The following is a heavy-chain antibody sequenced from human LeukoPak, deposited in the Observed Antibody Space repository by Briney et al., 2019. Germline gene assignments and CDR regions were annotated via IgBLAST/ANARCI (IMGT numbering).Heavy chain of an antibody. Sequence: ASVKVSCKLSGYTLTELSMHWVRQAPGKGLEWMGGFDPEDGETIYAQKFQGRVTMTEDTSTDTAYMELGSLRSEDTAVYYCASQPTRYCSSTSRYFEVYYTWGQGTLVTVSS. CDR2: FDPEDGET. D-gene: IGHD2-2*01. J-gene: IGHJ5*02. CDR3: ASQPTRYCSSTSRYFEVYYT. CDR1: GYTLTELS. V-gene: IGHV1-24*01.